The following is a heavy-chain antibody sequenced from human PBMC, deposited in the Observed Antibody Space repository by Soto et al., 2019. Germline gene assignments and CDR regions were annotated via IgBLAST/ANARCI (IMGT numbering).Heavy chain of an antibody. CDR3: AAISPDHQDRRGFWGYFDY. Sequence: CKAPGLTFTSSAVQWPRQARGQRRECIVWNAVGSGDTRYSKKFQERVTISWDVSTSTSYMELSSLRSDDTAVYYCAAISPDHQDRRGFWGYFDYWGQGVLVTGYS. V-gene: IGHV1-58*01. CDR2: NAVGSGDT. CDR1: GLTFTSSA. D-gene: IGHD3-16*01. J-gene: IGHJ4*02.